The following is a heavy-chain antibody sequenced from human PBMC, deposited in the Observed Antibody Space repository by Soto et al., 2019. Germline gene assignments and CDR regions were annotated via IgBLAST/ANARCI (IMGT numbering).Heavy chain of an antibody. CDR2: IIPIFGTA. D-gene: IGHD3-22*01. Sequence: SVKVSCKASGGTFSSYAISWVRQAPGQGLEWMGGIIPIFGTAKYSQKFQGRVIIERDTSASTAYMELSSLRSEDTAVYYCARGGYFDSSNYLASWGLGTLVTVSS. V-gene: IGHV1-69*05. J-gene: IGHJ5*01. CDR3: ARGGYFDSSNYLAS. CDR1: GGTFSSYA.